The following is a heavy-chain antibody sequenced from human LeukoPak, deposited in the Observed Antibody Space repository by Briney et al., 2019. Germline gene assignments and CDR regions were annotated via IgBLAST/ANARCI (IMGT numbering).Heavy chain of an antibody. D-gene: IGHD2-2*01. CDR2: ISAYNGNT. CDR3: ARDRSIVVVPAAYFDY. Sequence: ASVKVSCKASGYTFTSYGISWVRQAPGQGLEWMGWISAYNGNTNYAQKLQGRVTMTTDTPTSTAYMELRSLRSDDTAVYYCARDRSIVVVPAAYFDYWGQGTLVTVSS. V-gene: IGHV1-18*01. J-gene: IGHJ4*02. CDR1: GYTFTSYG.